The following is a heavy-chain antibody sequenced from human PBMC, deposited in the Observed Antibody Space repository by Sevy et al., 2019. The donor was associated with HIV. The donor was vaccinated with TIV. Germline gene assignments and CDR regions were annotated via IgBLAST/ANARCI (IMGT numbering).Heavy chain of an antibody. CDR1: GFTFSSYA. V-gene: IGHV3-30*04. CDR3: ARLAHYDFWSGYHYGMDV. CDR2: ISYDGSNK. J-gene: IGHJ6*02. Sequence: GGSLRLSCAASGFTFSSYAMHWVRQAPGKGLEWVAVISYDGSNKYYADSVKGRFTISRDNAKNSLYLQMNSLRAEDTAVYYCARLAHYDFWSGYHYGMDVWGQGTSVTVSS. D-gene: IGHD3-3*01.